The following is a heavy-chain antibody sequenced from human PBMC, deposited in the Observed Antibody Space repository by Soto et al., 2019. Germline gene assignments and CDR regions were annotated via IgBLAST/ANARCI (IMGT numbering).Heavy chain of an antibody. V-gene: IGHV4-4*09. CDR1: GGSIRSFS. J-gene: IGHJ5*02. CDR3: ARFHKYSEANWFDP. CDR2: IYNSGST. D-gene: IGHD2-15*01. Sequence: SETLSLTCSVSGGSIRSFSWSWIRQPPGRGLEWIGYIYNSGSTNYNPSLKSRATISVDTSKNQFSLTLTSLTAADTAVFFCARFHKYSEANWFDPWGQGTLVTVSS.